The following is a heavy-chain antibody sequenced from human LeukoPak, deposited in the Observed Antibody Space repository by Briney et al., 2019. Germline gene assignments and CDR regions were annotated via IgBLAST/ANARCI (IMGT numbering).Heavy chain of an antibody. CDR3: AKDRPNYYGSNGHYYRRDGDY. CDR2: ITSSGDGT. V-gene: IGHV3-23*01. Sequence: GGSLRLSCAASGFTFGIYAMSWVRQAPGKGLQWVSSITSSGDGTYYADPVKGRFTISRDNSENMLYLQMNSLRVEDTAVYFCAKDRPNYYGSNGHYYRRDGDYWGQGTLVTVSS. J-gene: IGHJ4*02. CDR1: GFTFGIYA. D-gene: IGHD3-22*01.